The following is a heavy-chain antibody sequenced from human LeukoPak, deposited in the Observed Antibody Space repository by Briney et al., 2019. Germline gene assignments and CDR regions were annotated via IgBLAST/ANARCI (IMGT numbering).Heavy chain of an antibody. Sequence: GGSLRLSCAASGFTFSSYAMSWVRQAPGKGLEWVSAISGSGGSTYYADSVKGRFTISRDNSKNTLYLQMNSLRAEDTAVYYCAKDGSTWYSSGWYTDYWGQGTLATVSS. CDR2: ISGSGGST. J-gene: IGHJ4*02. V-gene: IGHV3-23*01. CDR3: AKDGSTWYSSGWYTDY. D-gene: IGHD6-19*01. CDR1: GFTFSSYA.